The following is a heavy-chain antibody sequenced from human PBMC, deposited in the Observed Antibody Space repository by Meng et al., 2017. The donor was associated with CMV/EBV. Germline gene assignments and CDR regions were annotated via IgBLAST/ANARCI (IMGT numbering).Heavy chain of an antibody. CDR2: IIPIFGTA. CDR3: ARQLRLGELSPFDY. V-gene: IGHV1-69*12. D-gene: IGHD3-16*02. J-gene: IGHJ4*02. Sequence: QGQPVSSRAVVKKPGSSGKVSCKASGGTFSSYAISWVRQAPGQGLEWMGGIIPIFGTANYAQKFQGRVTITADESTSTAYMELSSLRSEDTAVYYCARQLRLGELSPFDYWGQGTLVTVSS. CDR1: GGTFSSYA.